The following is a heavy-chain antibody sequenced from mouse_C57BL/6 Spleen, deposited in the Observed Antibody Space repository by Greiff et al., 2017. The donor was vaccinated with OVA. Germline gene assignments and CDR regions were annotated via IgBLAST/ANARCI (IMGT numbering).Heavy chain of an antibody. CDR1: GYTFTSYW. CDR2: INPSNGGT. V-gene: IGHV1-53*01. D-gene: IGHD1-1*01. J-gene: IGHJ1*03. Sequence: QVQLQQPGTELVKPGASVKLSCKASGYTFTSYWMHWVKQRPGQGLEWIGNINPSNGGTNYNEKLKSKATMTGDKSSSTAYMQISSLTSEDSAVYYCARGYYHRGYFDVWGTGTTGTVSS. CDR3: ARGYYHRGYFDV.